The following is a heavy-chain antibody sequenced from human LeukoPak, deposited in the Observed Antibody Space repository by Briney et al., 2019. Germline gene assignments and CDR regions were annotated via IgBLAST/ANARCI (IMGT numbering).Heavy chain of an antibody. J-gene: IGHJ3*02. CDR2: ISSSNSYI. V-gene: IGHV3-21*01. CDR1: GFTFSSYS. D-gene: IGHD3-22*01. Sequence: GGSLRLSLAASGFTFSSYSMNWVRQAPGKGLEWVSSISSSNSYIYYADSLKGRFTISRDNAENSLYLQMNSLRAEDTAVYYCARMSSGYNDAFDIWGQGTMVTVSS. CDR3: ARMSSGYNDAFDI.